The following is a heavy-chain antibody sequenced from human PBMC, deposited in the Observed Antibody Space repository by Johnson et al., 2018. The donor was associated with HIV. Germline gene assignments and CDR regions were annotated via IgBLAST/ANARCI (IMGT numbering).Heavy chain of an antibody. CDR1: GFTFSDYY. Sequence: VQLVESGGGLIQPGGSLRLSCAASGFTFSDYYMSWIRQAPGKGLEWVSGISWNSGSIGYADSVKGRFTISRDNSKNTLYLQMNSLRAEDTAVYYCAKDQPHRIVGATEKLAFDIWGQGTMVTVSS. CDR3: AKDQPHRIVGATEKLAFDI. V-gene: IGHV3-23*04. D-gene: IGHD1-26*01. CDR2: ISWNSGSI. J-gene: IGHJ3*02.